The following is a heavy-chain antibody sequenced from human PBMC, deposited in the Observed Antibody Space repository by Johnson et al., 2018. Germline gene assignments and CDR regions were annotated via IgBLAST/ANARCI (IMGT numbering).Heavy chain of an antibody. V-gene: IGHV1-46*01. CDR3: AKDPRGYYDGSGYYYDY. CDR2: INPSGGST. J-gene: IGHJ4*02. Sequence: QVQLVESGGGLVKPGGSLRLSCAASGYTFTSYYMHWVRQAPGQGLEWMGIINPSGGSTSYAQKFQGRVTMTRDTSTSTVYMELSSLRSEDTAVYFCAKDPRGYYDGSGYYYDYWGQGTLVTVSS. D-gene: IGHD3-22*01. CDR1: GYTFTSYY.